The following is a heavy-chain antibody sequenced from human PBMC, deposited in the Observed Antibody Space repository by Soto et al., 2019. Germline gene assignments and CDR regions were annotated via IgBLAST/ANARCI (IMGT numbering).Heavy chain of an antibody. J-gene: IGHJ4*02. D-gene: IGHD3-22*01. CDR3: VRDGLDYYDTERLYLDS. Sequence: GGSLRLSCAASGFNFITYSLSWVRQAPGKGLEWVSSISSSGTYIDYADSVKGRFTISRDNAKNSLFLQMNSLRAEDTATYYCVRDGLDYYDTERLYLDSWGQGTLVTVSS. CDR2: ISSSGTYI. V-gene: IGHV3-21*06. CDR1: GFNFITYS.